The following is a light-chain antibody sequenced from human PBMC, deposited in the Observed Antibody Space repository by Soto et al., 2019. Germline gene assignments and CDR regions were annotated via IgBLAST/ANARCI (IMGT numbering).Light chain of an antibody. V-gene: IGKV3-20*01. J-gene: IGKJ2*01. CDR3: QQYGSSPPMYT. CDR2: GAS. CDR1: QSVSSSY. Sequence: EIGLTQSPGTLSLSPGQRATLSCRASQSVSSSYLAWYQQKPGQAPRLLIYGASSRATGIPDRFRRSGPGTDFTLTISRLEPEDFAVYYCQQYGSSPPMYTFGQGTKLEIK.